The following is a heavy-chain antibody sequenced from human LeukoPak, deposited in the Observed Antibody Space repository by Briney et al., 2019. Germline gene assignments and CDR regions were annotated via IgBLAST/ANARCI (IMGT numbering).Heavy chain of an antibody. V-gene: IGHV1-2*02. CDR1: GYTVTGHD. Sequence: ASVKVSCKASGYTVTGHDMHWVRPAPGQGLEWMGWINLHSGGTNYAQNFQGRVIMTGDTSISTAYMELSRLRSDDTAVYYCARGRATVFFDYWGQGTLVTVSS. J-gene: IGHJ4*02. D-gene: IGHD1-26*01. CDR2: INLHSGGT. CDR3: ARGRATVFFDY.